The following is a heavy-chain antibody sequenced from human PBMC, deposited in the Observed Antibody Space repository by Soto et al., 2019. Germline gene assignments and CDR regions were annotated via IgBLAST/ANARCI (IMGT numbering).Heavy chain of an antibody. CDR1: AVTSNRFG. J-gene: IGHJ4*02. Sequence: GGSLRLSCAASAVTSNRFGMHWVRQAPGKGLEWVAVISYDGSYEFYADSVKGRFTISRDNSKNTVSLHMNSLRAEDTALYYCAKDRPRRTSGYFFDYWGQGTPVTGSS. CDR2: ISYDGSYE. V-gene: IGHV3-30*18. CDR3: AKDRPRRTSGYFFDY.